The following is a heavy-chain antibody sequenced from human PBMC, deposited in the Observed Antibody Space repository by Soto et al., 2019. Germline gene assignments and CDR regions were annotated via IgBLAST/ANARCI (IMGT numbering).Heavy chain of an antibody. CDR1: GFTFSSYW. Sequence: EVQLVESGGGLVQPGGSLRLSCAASGFTFSSYWMHWVRQAPGKGLVWVSRINSDGSSTSYADSVKGRFTISRDNVKDTLYLQMNSLRAEDTAVYYCARDGDLPDAFDIWGQGTMVTVSS. CDR3: ARDGDLPDAFDI. J-gene: IGHJ3*02. V-gene: IGHV3-74*01. CDR2: INSDGSST. D-gene: IGHD2-21*02.